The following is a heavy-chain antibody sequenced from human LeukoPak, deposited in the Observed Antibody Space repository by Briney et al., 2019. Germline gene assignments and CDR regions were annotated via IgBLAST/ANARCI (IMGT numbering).Heavy chain of an antibody. D-gene: IGHD1-26*01. V-gene: IGHV1-2*06. CDR2: INPNSGGT. CDR3: ARYITVGATYQHFDY. J-gene: IGHJ4*02. Sequence: ASVTVSCKASGYTFTGYCMHWVRQAPGQGLEWMGRINPNSGGTNYAQKFQGRVTMTRDTSISTAYMELSRLRSDDTAVYYCARYITVGATYQHFDYWGQGTLVTVSS. CDR1: GYTFTGYC.